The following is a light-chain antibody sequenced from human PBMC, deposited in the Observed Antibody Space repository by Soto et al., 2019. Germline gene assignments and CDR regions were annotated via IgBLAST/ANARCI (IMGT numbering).Light chain of an antibody. CDR1: SGSVSTSYY. J-gene: IGLJ3*02. CDR2: STN. CDR3: VLYMGSGIWG. Sequence: QTVVTQEPSFSVSPVGTVTLTCGLSSGSVSTSYYPSWYQQTPGQAPRTLIYSTNTRSSGVPDRFSGSILGNKAALTITGAQADDESDYYCVLYMGSGIWGFGGGTKLTVL. V-gene: IGLV8-61*01.